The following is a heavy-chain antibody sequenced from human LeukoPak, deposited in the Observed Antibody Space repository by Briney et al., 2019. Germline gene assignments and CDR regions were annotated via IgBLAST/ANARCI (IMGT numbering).Heavy chain of an antibody. CDR1: GGSISSGGYY. CDR3: ARLSSGYYYFDY. CDR2: IYYSGST. Sequence: SETLSLTCTVSGGSISSGGYYWSWIRQHPGKGLEWIGYIYYSGSTYYIPSLKSRVTISVDTSKNQFSLKLSSVTAANTAVYYCARLSSGYYYFDYWGQGTLVTVSS. D-gene: IGHD3-22*01. V-gene: IGHV4-31*03. J-gene: IGHJ4*02.